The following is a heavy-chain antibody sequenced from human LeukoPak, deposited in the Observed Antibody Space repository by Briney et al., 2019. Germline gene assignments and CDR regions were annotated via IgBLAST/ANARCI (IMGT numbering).Heavy chain of an antibody. CDR1: GYTFTSYG. Sequence: GASVKVSCKASGYTFTSYGISWVRQAPGQGLEWMGWISAYNGNTNYAQKLQGRVTMTTDTSTSTAYMELRSLRSDDTAVYYCARWVYGSGSPSLDYWGQGTLVTVSS. CDR2: ISAYNGNT. CDR3: ARWVYGSGSPSLDY. D-gene: IGHD3-10*01. V-gene: IGHV1-18*01. J-gene: IGHJ4*02.